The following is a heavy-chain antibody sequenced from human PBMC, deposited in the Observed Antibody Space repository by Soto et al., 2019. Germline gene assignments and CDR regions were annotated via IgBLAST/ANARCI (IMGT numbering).Heavy chain of an antibody. J-gene: IGHJ5*02. CDR3: ARWGSYYDILTGYAPSWFDP. D-gene: IGHD3-9*01. V-gene: IGHV4-31*03. CDR1: GGSISSGGYY. Sequence: PSETLSLTCTVSGGSISSGGYYWSWIRQHPGKGLEWIGYIYYSGSTYYNPSLKSRVTISVDTSKNQFSLKLSSVTAADTAVYYCARWGSYYDILTGYAPSWFDPWGQGTLVTV. CDR2: IYYSGST.